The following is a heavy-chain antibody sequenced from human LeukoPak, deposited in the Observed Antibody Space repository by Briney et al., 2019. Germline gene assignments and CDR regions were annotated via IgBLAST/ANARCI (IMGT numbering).Heavy chain of an antibody. D-gene: IGHD5-24*01. Sequence: GGSLRLSCAASGFTLSDYYMTWIRQAPGKGLEWVSFISRSGISIYYADSVKGRFTISKDNAKYLLYLQMNSLGAEDTAVYYCARIGVEMSTVLLDYWGQGILVTVSS. CDR3: ARIGVEMSTVLLDY. CDR2: ISRSGISI. V-gene: IGHV3-11*01. CDR1: GFTLSDYY. J-gene: IGHJ4*02.